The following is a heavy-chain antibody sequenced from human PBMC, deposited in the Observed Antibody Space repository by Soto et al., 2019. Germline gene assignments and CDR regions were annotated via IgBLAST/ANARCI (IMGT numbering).Heavy chain of an antibody. J-gene: IGHJ3*02. D-gene: IGHD3-3*01. V-gene: IGHV3-49*04. Sequence: GGSLRLSCTASGFTFGDYAMSWVRQAPGKGLEWVGFIRSKAYGGTTEYAASVKGRFTISRDDSKSIAYLQMNSLKTEDTDVYYCTRGDPAHYDFWSGYYWAFDIWGQGTMVTVSS. CDR3: TRGDPAHYDFWSGYYWAFDI. CDR1: GFTFGDYA. CDR2: IRSKAYGGTT.